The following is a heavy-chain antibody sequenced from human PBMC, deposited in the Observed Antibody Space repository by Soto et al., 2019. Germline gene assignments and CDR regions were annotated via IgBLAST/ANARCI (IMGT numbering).Heavy chain of an antibody. D-gene: IGHD3-22*01. CDR2: IYYSGST. V-gene: IGHV4-30-4*01. Sequence: PSETLSLTCTVSGGSISSGDYYWSWIRQPPGKGLEWIGYIYYSGSTYYNPSLKSRVTISVDTSKNQFPLKLSSVTAADTAVYYCARASYYYDSSGYYDWFDPWGQGTLVTVSS. J-gene: IGHJ5*02. CDR3: ARASYYYDSSGYYDWFDP. CDR1: GGSISSGDYY.